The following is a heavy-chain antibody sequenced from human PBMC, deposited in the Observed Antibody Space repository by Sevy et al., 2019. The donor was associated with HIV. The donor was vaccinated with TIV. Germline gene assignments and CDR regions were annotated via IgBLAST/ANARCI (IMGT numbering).Heavy chain of an antibody. CDR2: ISYDGSNK. CDR3: ARDWEYCTNGVCHYYGMDV. Sequence: GGSLRLSCAASGFTFSSYAMHWVCQAPGKGLEWVAVISYDGSNKYYADSVKGRFTISRDNSKNTLYLQMNSLRAEDTAVYYCARDWEYCTNGVCHYYGMDVWGQGTTVTVSS. J-gene: IGHJ6*02. D-gene: IGHD2-8*01. CDR1: GFTFSSYA. V-gene: IGHV3-30*04.